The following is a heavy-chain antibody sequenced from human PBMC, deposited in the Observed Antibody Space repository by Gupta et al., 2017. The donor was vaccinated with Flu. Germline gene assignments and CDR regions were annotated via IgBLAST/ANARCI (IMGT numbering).Heavy chain of an antibody. D-gene: IGHD1-26*01. J-gene: IGHJ6*02. CDR2: IIPIFGTA. V-gene: IGHV1-69*06. CDR1: GGTFSSYA. Sequence: QVQLVQSGAEVKKPGSSVKVSCKASGGTFSSYAISWVRQAPGHGLEWMGGIIPIFGTANYAQKFQGRVTITADKSTSTAYMELSSLRSEDTAVYYCARDPVNISGSYYSYYYYGMDVWGQGTTVTVSS. CDR3: ARDPVNISGSYYSYYYYGMDV.